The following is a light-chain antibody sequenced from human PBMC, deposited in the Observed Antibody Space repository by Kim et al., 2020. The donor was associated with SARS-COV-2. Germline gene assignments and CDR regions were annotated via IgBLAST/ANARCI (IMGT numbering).Light chain of an antibody. CDR3: HHRSDWPLT. CDR1: RSVSTV. J-gene: IGKJ4*01. Sequence: EIVLTQSPATLSLSPGERATLSCRASRSVSTVLAWYQQKPGQAPRLLIYDASNRATGIPPRFSGSGSGTDFTLTISSLEPDDFAVYYCHHRSDWPLTFGRGTKVDI. V-gene: IGKV3-11*01. CDR2: DAS.